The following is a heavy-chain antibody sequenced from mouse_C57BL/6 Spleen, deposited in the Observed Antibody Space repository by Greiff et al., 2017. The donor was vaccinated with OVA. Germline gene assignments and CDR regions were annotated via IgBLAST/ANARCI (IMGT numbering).Heavy chain of an antibody. CDR2: INPNNGGT. CDR3: VMVTFAWFAY. J-gene: IGHJ3*01. Sequence: EVQLQQSGPELVKPGASVKISCKASGYTFTDYYMNWVKQSHGKSLEWIGDINPNNGGTSYNQKFKGKATLTVDKSSSTAYMELRSLTSEDSAVYYCVMVTFAWFAYWGQGTLVTVSA. V-gene: IGHV1-26*01. CDR1: GYTFTDYY. D-gene: IGHD2-3*01.